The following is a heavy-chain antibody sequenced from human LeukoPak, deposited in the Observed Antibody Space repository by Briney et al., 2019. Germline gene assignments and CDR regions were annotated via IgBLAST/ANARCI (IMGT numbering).Heavy chain of an antibody. CDR2: ISGSGGST. J-gene: IGHJ4*02. CDR3: AKDEDYDSSGYYFH. Sequence: GGSLRLSCAASGFTFSSYAMSWVRQAPGKGLEWVSAISGSGGSTYYADSVKGRFTISRDNSKNTLYLQMNSLRAEDTAVYYCAKDEDYDSSGYYFHWGQGTLVTVSS. CDR1: GFTFSSYA. V-gene: IGHV3-23*01. D-gene: IGHD3-22*01.